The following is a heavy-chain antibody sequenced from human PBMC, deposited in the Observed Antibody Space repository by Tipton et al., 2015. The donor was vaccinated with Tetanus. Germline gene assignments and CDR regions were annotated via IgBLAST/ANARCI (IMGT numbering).Heavy chain of an antibody. CDR2: IYYSGGT. CDR1: GGSISSYY. Sequence: GLVKPSETLSLTCTVSGGSISSYYWSWIRQPPGKGLEWIGYIYYSGGTNYNPSLKSRVTILVDTSKNQFSLKLSSVTAADTAVYYCATSKGGAARPRFDYWGQGTLVTVSS. CDR3: ATSKGGAARPRFDY. J-gene: IGHJ4*02. V-gene: IGHV4-59*01. D-gene: IGHD6-6*01.